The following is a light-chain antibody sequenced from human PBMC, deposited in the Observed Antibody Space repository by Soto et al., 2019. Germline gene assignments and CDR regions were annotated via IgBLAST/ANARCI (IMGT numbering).Light chain of an antibody. CDR2: DAS. J-gene: IGKJ4*01. Sequence: EIVLTQSPATLSLSPGERATLSCRASQSVNRNLAWYRQKPGQAPRLLINDASTRATGIPARFSGSGSGTDFTLTISSLEPEDFAVYYCQQRSNWPLTFGGGTKGEIK. CDR3: QQRSNWPLT. CDR1: QSVNRN. V-gene: IGKV3-11*01.